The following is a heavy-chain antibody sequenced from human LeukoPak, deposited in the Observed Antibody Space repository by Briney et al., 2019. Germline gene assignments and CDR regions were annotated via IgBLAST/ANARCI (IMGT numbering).Heavy chain of an antibody. CDR2: INPNSGGT. Sequence: ASVKVSCKASGYTFTGYYMHWVRQAPGQGLEWMGWINPNSGGTNYAQKFQGRVTMTRDTSISTAYMELSRLRSDDTAVYYCARGNLIKYSYGLAFDYWGQGTLVTVSS. J-gene: IGHJ4*02. CDR3: ARGNLIKYSYGLAFDY. V-gene: IGHV1-2*02. CDR1: GYTFTGYY. D-gene: IGHD5-18*01.